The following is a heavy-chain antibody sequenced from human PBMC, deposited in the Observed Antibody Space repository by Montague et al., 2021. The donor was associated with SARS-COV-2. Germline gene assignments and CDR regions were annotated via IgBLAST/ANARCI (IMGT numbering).Heavy chain of an antibody. CDR1: GGSFSGYY. V-gene: IGHV4-34*01. CDR3: ARDGIAARAPWDYYYYWMDD. D-gene: IGHD6-25*01. Sequence: SETLSLTCAVYGGSFSGYYWSWIRQLPPTGLEWIGVINHCGSTNSYPSLNRRVTISVDTSKNQFSLKLSSATAADTAEYYCARDGIAARAPWDYYYYWMDDWGKGTTVTVAS. J-gene: IGHJ6*04. CDR2: INHCGST.